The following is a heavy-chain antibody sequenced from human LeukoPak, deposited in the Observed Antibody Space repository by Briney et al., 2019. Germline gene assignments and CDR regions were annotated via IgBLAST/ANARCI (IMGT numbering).Heavy chain of an antibody. V-gene: IGHV4-4*07. CDR1: GGSISSYY. CDR3: ARDQYSSSSGLDY. J-gene: IGHJ4*02. D-gene: IGHD6-6*01. Sequence: SETLSLTCTVPGGSISSYYWSWIRQPAGKGREWIGRIYTSGSTNYNPSLKSRATMSVDTSKNQFSLKLSSVTAADTAVYYCARDQYSSSSGLDYWGQGTLVTVSS. CDR2: IYTSGST.